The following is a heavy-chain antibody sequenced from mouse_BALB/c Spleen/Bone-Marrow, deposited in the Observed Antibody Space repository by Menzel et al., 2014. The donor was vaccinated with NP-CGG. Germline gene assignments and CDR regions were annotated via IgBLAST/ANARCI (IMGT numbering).Heavy chain of an antibody. V-gene: IGHV1-9*01. CDR1: GYTFSRYW. Sequence: QVQLKESGAELMKPGASVKISSKATGYTFSRYWIEWVKQRPGHGLEWIGEILPGSGSTNYNEKFKGKATFTADTSSNTAYMQLSSLTSEDSAVYYCARWGYGSSYVGYFDVWGAGTTVTVSS. D-gene: IGHD1-1*01. CDR2: ILPGSGST. CDR3: ARWGYGSSYVGYFDV. J-gene: IGHJ1*01.